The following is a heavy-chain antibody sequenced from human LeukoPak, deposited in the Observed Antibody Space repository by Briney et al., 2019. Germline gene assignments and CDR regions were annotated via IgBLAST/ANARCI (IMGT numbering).Heavy chain of an antibody. J-gene: IGHJ3*02. V-gene: IGHV3-53*01. CDR2: FDVGGST. CDR3: ARGGDSGGSLRSPFDI. Sequence: GGSLRLSCAASVLSVSGNYMSCVRQPPGKGPEWVSVFDVGGSTYYADSVKGRFTISRDKSKNTLYLQINSLRAEDTAVYYCARGGDSGGSLRSPFDIWGRGTMVTVSS. CDR1: VLSVSGNY. D-gene: IGHD3-22*01.